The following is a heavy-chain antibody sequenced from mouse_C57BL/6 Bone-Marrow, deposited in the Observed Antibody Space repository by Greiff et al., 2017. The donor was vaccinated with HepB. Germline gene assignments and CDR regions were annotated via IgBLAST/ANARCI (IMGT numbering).Heavy chain of an antibody. D-gene: IGHD1-1*01. J-gene: IGHJ2*01. V-gene: IGHV1-82*01. CDR3: ARSHYYGSSVDY. CDR2: IYPGDGDT. CDR1: GYAFSSSW. Sequence: VQLQQSGPELVKPGASVKISCKASGYAFSSSWMNWVKQRPGKGLEWIGRIYPGDGDTNYNGKFKGKATLTADKSSSTAYMELSSLTSEDSAVYFCARSHYYGSSVDYWGQGTTLTVSS.